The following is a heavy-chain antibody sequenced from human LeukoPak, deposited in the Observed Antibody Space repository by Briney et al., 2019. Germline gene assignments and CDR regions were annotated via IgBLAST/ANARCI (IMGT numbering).Heavy chain of an antibody. CDR2: INSDGSSA. V-gene: IGHV3-74*01. J-gene: IGHJ4*02. CDR1: GFTFSSYW. CDR3: ARGKNDPGKVGATIDY. D-gene: IGHD1-26*01. Sequence: GGSLRLSCAASGFTFSSYWMHWVRQAPGKGLVWVSRINSDGSSASYADSVKGRFTISRDNAKDTLYLQMNSLRAEDTAVYYCARGKNDPGKVGATIDYWGQGTLVTVSS.